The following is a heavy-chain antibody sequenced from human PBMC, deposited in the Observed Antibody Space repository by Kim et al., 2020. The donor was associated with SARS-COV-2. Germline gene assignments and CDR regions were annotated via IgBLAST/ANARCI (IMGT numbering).Heavy chain of an antibody. CDR1: GFTFSSYW. D-gene: IGHD3-3*01. Sequence: GGSLRLSCAASGFTFSSYWMHWVRQAPGKGLVWVSRINSDGSSTSYADSVKGRFTISRDNAKNTLYLQMNSLRAEDTAVYYCARETYDFWSGYTYYYYGMDVWGQGTTVTVSS. CDR3: ARETYDFWSGYTYYYYGMDV. CDR2: INSDGSST. J-gene: IGHJ6*02. V-gene: IGHV3-74*01.